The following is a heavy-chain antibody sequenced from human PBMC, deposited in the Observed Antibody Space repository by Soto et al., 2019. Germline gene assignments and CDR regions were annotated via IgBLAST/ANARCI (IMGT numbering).Heavy chain of an antibody. D-gene: IGHD5-12*01. CDR1: GFIFSDYG. CDR2: ISGDGYNT. CDR3: ARDLGGFKAMFEY. J-gene: IGHJ4*02. V-gene: IGHV3-23*01. Sequence: GGSLRLSCAASGFIFSDYGMGWVRQTPGKGLEWVSTISGDGYNTHYADSVAGRFTISRDNSKNTLYLQMNSLRAEDTARYYCARDLGGFKAMFEYWGQGTQVTV.